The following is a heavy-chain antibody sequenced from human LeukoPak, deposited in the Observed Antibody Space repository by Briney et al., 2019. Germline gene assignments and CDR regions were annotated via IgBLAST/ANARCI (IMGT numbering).Heavy chain of an antibody. Sequence: ASVTVSCKASGYTFTSYAIHWVRQAPGQRLEWMGWISAGNGNTKYSQNFQGRVTFISNTSATTAFMELSSLRSEDAAVYYYARDSGSGNNDYWGQGTLVTVSS. D-gene: IGHD1-26*01. CDR2: ISAGNGNT. CDR1: GYTFTSYA. V-gene: IGHV1-3*01. CDR3: ARDSGSGNNDY. J-gene: IGHJ4*02.